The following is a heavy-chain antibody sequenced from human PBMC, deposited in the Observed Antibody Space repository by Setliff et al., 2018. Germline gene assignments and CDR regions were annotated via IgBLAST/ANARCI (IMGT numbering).Heavy chain of an antibody. CDR2: MDPNNGQT. J-gene: IGHJ4*02. CDR1: GYTFTAYH. Sequence: GASVKVSCKASGYTFTAYHINWVRQATGQGLEWMGWMDPNNGQTGYAQKFQGRVTFTRGTSISAAYMELSSLGSEDTAIYYCARSVSYCGPDCSRRFDFWGQGTLVTVSS. D-gene: IGHD2-21*02. V-gene: IGHV1-8*03. CDR3: ARSVSYCGPDCSRRFDF.